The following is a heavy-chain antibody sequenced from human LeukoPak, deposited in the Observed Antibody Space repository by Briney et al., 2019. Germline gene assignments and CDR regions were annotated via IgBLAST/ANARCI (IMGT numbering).Heavy chain of an antibody. CDR1: GFTFSSYG. CDR3: HYYYDSSGYSHDAFDI. V-gene: IGHV3-30*03. J-gene: IGHJ3*02. D-gene: IGHD3-22*01. Sequence: GGSLRLSCAASGFTFSSYGMHWVRQAPGKGLEWVAVISYDGSNKYYADSVKGRFTISRDNSKNTLYLQMNSLRAEDTAVYYCHYYYDSSGYSHDAFDIWGQGTMVTVSS. CDR2: ISYDGSNK.